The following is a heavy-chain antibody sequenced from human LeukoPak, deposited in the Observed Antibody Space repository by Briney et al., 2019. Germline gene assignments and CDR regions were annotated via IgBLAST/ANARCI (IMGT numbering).Heavy chain of an antibody. Sequence: ASVKVSCKASGYTFTSYDFNWVRQATGQWPEWMGWMSPNSGDTGYAQKFQDRVTMTRNTSISTAYMELSSLRPDDTAVYYCARGPPNWGYDYWGPGTLVTVSS. D-gene: IGHD7-27*01. V-gene: IGHV1-8*01. J-gene: IGHJ4*02. CDR2: MSPNSGDT. CDR3: ARGPPNWGYDY. CDR1: GYTFTSYD.